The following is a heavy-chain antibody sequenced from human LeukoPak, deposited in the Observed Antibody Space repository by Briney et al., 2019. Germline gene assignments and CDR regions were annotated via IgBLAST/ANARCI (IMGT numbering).Heavy chain of an antibody. Sequence: SETLSLTCTVSGGSISSYYWSWIRQPPGKGLEWIGEINHSGSTNYNPSLKSRVTISVDTSKNQFSLKLSSVTAADTAVYYCARGMVYAMSYYYYYYYMDVWGKGTTVTVSS. CDR3: ARGMVYAMSYYYYYYYMDV. J-gene: IGHJ6*03. D-gene: IGHD2-8*01. V-gene: IGHV4-34*01. CDR2: INHSGST. CDR1: GGSISSYY.